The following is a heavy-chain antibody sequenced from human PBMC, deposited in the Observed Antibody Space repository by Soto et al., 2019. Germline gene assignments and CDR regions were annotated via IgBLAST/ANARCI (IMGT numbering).Heavy chain of an antibody. CDR1: GYTFTTYG. V-gene: IGHV1-18*01. Sequence: QVQLVQSGTEVKKPGASVKVSCKASGYTFTTYGISWVRQAPGQGLEWMGWISTDSGLTKYAEKFQGRVTMTTDTSTSTAYMEVRSLISDDTATYYCARDFEYCGGRNCYRDLFDPWGQGTLVIVSS. D-gene: IGHD2-15*01. J-gene: IGHJ5*02. CDR3: ARDFEYCGGRNCYRDLFDP. CDR2: ISTDSGLT.